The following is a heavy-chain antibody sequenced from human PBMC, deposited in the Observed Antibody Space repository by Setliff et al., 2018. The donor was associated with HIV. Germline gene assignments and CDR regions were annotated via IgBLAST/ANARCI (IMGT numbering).Heavy chain of an antibody. J-gene: IGHJ6*02. CDR2: VGVDSDAT. V-gene: IGHV3-23*01. CDR1: GFAFSTFD. D-gene: IGHD3-10*01. Sequence: SLRLSCVASGFAFSTFDMNWVRQTPGKGLEWVAAVGVDSDATYYADSVRGRFAVSRDDFQNTLYLQMSALRVEDTAVYYCARSVIGYYYYGMDVWGQGTLVTVSS. CDR3: ARSVIGYYYYGMDV.